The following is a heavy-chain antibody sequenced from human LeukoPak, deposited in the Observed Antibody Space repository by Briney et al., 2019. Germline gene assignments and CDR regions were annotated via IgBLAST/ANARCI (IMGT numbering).Heavy chain of an antibody. J-gene: IGHJ3*02. CDR1: GYTFTSYG. D-gene: IGHD3-22*01. V-gene: IGHV1-18*01. Sequence: GASVKVSCKVSGYTFTSYGISGVRQAPGQGREWVGWINGYNGNTNDAQKLQDRVTMTTDTSTSTAYMELRSLRSDDTAVYYCAVTYYSESSGYYNAFDIWGQGTMVTVSS. CDR2: INGYNGNT. CDR3: AVTYYSESSGYYNAFDI.